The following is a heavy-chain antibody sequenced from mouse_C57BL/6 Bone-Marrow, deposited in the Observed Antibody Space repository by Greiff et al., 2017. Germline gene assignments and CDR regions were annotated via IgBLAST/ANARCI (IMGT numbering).Heavy chain of an antibody. CDR3: AIGVRAY. V-gene: IGHV1-74*01. J-gene: IGHJ3*01. D-gene: IGHD2-5*01. Sequence: QQRPGQGLEWIGRIHPSDSDTNYNQKFKGKATLTVDKSSSTAYMQLSSLTSEDSAVYYCAIGVRAYWGQGTLVTVSA. CDR2: IHPSDSDT.